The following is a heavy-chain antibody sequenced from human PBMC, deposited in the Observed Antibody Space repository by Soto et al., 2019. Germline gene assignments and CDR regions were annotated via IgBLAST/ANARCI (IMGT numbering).Heavy chain of an antibody. CDR2: ISYDGSNK. CDR3: AKDSIGYYYYGMDV. J-gene: IGHJ6*02. Sequence: GGSLRLSCAASGFTFSSYGMHWVRQAPGKGLEWVAVISYDGSNKYYADSVKGRFTISRDNSKNTLYLQMNSPRAEDTAVYYCAKDSIGYYYYGMDVWGQGTTVTVSS. V-gene: IGHV3-30*18. CDR1: GFTFSSYG.